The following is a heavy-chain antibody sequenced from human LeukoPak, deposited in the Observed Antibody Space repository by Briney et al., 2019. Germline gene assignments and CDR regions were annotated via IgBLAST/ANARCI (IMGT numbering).Heavy chain of an antibody. CDR3: TKRMLSGADSPFDY. D-gene: IGHD5-12*01. V-gene: IGHV3-23*01. J-gene: IGHJ4*02. CDR2: ISGSGDRT. CDR1: GFTFGNFA. Sequence: GGSLLLSCASSGFTFGNFAMSWVRQAPGKGLEWVSLISGSGDRTFYVDSVKGRFTISRDKSKSTLFLQMNSLRAEDTAVYYCTKRMLSGADSPFDYWGQGTLVTVSS.